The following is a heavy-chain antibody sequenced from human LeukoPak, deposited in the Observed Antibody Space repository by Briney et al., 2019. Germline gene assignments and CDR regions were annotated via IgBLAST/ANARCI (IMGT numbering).Heavy chain of an antibody. J-gene: IGHJ3*02. Sequence: PGGSLRLSCAASGFSFRSYGMHWVRQAPGKGLEWVALISYDGSNKYYADSVKGRITISRDNSKNTLYLQMYNMTVEDTAVYYCAKDNNGAAAGIIPGSFDIWGQGTMVTVSS. D-gene: IGHD6-13*01. V-gene: IGHV3-30*18. CDR1: GFSFRSYG. CDR2: ISYDGSNK. CDR3: AKDNNGAAAGIIPGSFDI.